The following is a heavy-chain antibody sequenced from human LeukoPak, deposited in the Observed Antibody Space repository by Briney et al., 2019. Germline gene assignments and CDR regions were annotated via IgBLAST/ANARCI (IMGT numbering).Heavy chain of an antibody. D-gene: IGHD2-2*01. J-gene: IGHJ4*02. CDR1: GFTFSNAW. V-gene: IGHV3-15*01. CDR2: IKSKTDGGTT. CDR3: AKLGCSSTRCYINY. Sequence: GGSLRLSCAASGFTFSNAWMSWVRQAPGKGLEWVGRIKSKTDGGTTDYAAPVKGRFTISRDDSKNTLYLQMNSLKVEDTAVYYCAKLGCSSTRCYINYWGQGTLVTVSS.